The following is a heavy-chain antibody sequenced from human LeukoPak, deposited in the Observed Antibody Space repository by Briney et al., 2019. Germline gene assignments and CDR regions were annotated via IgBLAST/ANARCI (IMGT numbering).Heavy chain of an antibody. CDR1: RDSISSGYY. D-gene: IGHD3-22*01. CDR2: IYHSGST. J-gene: IGHJ5*02. Sequence: SETLSLSCAESRDSISSGYYWGWIGQPPGKGLEWIGSIYHSGSTYYNPSLKSRVTISVDTSKNQFSLKLSSVTAADTAVYYCARHRAYYYDSSGYLNWFDPWGQGTLVTVSS. CDR3: ARHRAYYYDSSGYLNWFDP. V-gene: IGHV4-38-2*01.